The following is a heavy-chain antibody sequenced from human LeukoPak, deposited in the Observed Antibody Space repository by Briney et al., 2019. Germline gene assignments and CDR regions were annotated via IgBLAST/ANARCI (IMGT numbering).Heavy chain of an antibody. CDR1: GGSISSSSYC. J-gene: IGHJ4*02. CDR3: ARHFPGRDGYKGNFDY. Sequence: SETLSLTCTVSGGSISSSSYCWGWFRQPPGKGLEWIGSIYYSGSTYYNPSLKSRVTISVDTSKNQFSLKLSSVTAADTAVYYCARHFPGRDGYKGNFDYWGQGTLVTVSS. CDR2: IYYSGST. D-gene: IGHD5-24*01. V-gene: IGHV4-39*01.